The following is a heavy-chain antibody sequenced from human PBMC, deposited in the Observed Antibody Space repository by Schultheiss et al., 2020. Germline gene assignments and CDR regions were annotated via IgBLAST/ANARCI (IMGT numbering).Heavy chain of an antibody. CDR1: GFTFSSYD. D-gene: IGHD2-15*01. CDR3: ARGGSYGEITGYYYYGMDV. Sequence: GGSLRLSCAASGFTFSSYDMHWVRQATGKGLEWVSAIGTAGDTYYPGSVKGRFTISRENAKNSLYLQMNSLRAGDTAVYYCARGGSYGEITGYYYYGMDVWGQGTTVTVS. CDR2: IGTAGDT. V-gene: IGHV3-13*01. J-gene: IGHJ6*02.